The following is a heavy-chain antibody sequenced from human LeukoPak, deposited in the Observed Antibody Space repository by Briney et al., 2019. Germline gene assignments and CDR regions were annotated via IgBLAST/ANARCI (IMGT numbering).Heavy chain of an antibody. CDR1: GFTFSSYS. V-gene: IGHV3-48*01. Sequence: GGSLRLSCAASGFTFSSYSMNWVRQAPGKGLEWISYISSSSGTIYYADSVKGRFTISRDNAKNSLYLQMSSLRAEDTAVYYCARREEETPPYYSDYWGQGTLVTVSS. CDR3: ARREEETPPYYSDY. J-gene: IGHJ4*02. CDR2: ISSSSGTI.